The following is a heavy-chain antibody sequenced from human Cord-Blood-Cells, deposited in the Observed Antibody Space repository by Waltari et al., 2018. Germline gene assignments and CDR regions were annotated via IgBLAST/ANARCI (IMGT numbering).Heavy chain of an antibody. Sequence: EVQLAQSGAEVKKPGESLKISCKGSGYSFTSYWIGWVRQMPGKGLEWMGISYPGDSDTRHSPSVQGQVTISAAKSISTADLQWSSLKASDTAMYCCARRVSSGYYSDYWGQGALVTVSS. CDR1: GYSFTSYW. D-gene: IGHD3-22*01. J-gene: IGHJ4*02. V-gene: IGHV5-51*01. CDR3: ARRVSSGYYSDY. CDR2: SYPGDSDT.